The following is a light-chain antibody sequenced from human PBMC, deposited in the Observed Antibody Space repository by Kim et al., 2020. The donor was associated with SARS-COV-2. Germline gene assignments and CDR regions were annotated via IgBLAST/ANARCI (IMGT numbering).Light chain of an antibody. Sequence: EIVLTQSPATLSLSPGERATLSCRASQSVGSYLAWYQQKPGQAPRLLIYDASNRATDIPARFSGSGSGTDFTLTISSLEPEDFAVYYCQQRIHWPLTVGGGTKVDIK. CDR3: QQRIHWPLT. V-gene: IGKV3-11*01. J-gene: IGKJ4*01. CDR1: QSVGSY. CDR2: DAS.